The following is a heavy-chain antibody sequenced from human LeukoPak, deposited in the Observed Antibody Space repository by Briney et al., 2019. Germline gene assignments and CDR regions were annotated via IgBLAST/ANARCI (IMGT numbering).Heavy chain of an antibody. CDR2: INLNSGGT. Sequence: ASVKVSCKASGYTFTDYYMHWVRQAPGQGLEWMGWINLNSGGTNFAQRFQGRVTMTRDTSISTAYMDLSRLISDDTAVYYCARDAGYCTGGSCWYFDHWGQRTLATVSS. V-gene: IGHV1-2*02. J-gene: IGHJ4*02. D-gene: IGHD2-15*01. CDR3: ARDAGYCTGGSCWYFDH. CDR1: GYTFTDYY.